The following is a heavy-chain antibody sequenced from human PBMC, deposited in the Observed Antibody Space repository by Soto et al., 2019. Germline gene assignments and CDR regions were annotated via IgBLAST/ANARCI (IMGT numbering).Heavy chain of an antibody. J-gene: IGHJ6*02. CDR3: ARGPDYGDFTLGLYSYYGMNV. CDR2: INPNSGGT. CDR1: GYTFTRYD. Sequence: GASVKVSCKASGYTFTRYDMHWVRQAPGQGLEWMGWINPNSGGTNYAQKFQGWVTMTRDTSISTAYMELSRLRSDDTAVYYCARGPDYGDFTLGLYSYYGMNVWGQGTTVTVSS. D-gene: IGHD4-17*01. V-gene: IGHV1-2*04.